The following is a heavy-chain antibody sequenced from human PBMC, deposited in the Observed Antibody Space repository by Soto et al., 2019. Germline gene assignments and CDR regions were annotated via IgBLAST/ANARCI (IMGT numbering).Heavy chain of an antibody. CDR1: GGSFSCDY. D-gene: IGHD3-3*01. Sequence: SETLSLSCAVYGGSFSCDYWSWIRQPPGKGLGWIGEINHSGSKNYNPSLKSRVTISVDTSKNQFSLKLSSVTAADTAVYYCASGNYDFWSGYYYGTDVWAQGTTVTVSS. V-gene: IGHV4-34*01. CDR2: INHSGSK. J-gene: IGHJ6*02. CDR3: ASGNYDFWSGYYYGTDV.